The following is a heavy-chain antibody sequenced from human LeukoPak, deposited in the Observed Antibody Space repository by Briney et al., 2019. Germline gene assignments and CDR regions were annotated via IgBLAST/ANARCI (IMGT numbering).Heavy chain of an antibody. Sequence: PSETLSLTCTVSGGSISSYYWSWIRQPPGKGLEWMGYIYDSGSTNYKPSLKSRVTISVDTSKNQFSLKLSSVTAADTALYYCARARYSSSPFWGQGTLVTVPS. CDR1: GGSISSYY. J-gene: IGHJ4*02. V-gene: IGHV4-59*01. CDR2: IYDSGST. CDR3: ARARYSSSPF. D-gene: IGHD6-6*01.